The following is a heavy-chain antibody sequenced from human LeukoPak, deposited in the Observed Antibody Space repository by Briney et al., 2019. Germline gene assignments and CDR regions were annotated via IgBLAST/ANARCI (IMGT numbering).Heavy chain of an antibody. CDR3: ARAPTAPTFGSGSYFDY. CDR1: GSIFTSYW. Sequence: PGASLKISCKGSGSIFTSYWVGWVRQLPGRGLEWMGIIYPGDSDTRYSPSFQGQVTISADKSISTAYLQWSSLTASDTAIYYCARAPTAPTFGSGSYFDYWGQGTLVTVSS. J-gene: IGHJ4*02. V-gene: IGHV5-51*01. D-gene: IGHD3-10*01. CDR2: IYPGDSDT.